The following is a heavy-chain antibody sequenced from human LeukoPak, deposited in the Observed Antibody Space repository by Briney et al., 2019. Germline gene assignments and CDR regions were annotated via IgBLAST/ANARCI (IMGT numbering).Heavy chain of an antibody. CDR1: GGSISSSSYY. V-gene: IGHV4-39*07. J-gene: IGHJ4*02. CDR2: IYYSGST. Sequence: PSETLSLTCTVSGGSISSSSYYWGWIRQPPGKGLEWIGSIYYSGSTYYNPSLKSRVTISVDTSKNQFSLKLSSVTAADTAVCYCATHSIGTFDYWGQGTLVTVSS. CDR3: ATHSIGTFDY. D-gene: IGHD1-1*01.